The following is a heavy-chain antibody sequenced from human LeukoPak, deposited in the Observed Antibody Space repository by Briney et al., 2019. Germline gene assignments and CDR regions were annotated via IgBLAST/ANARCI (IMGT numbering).Heavy chain of an antibody. CDR2: INWNGAST. D-gene: IGHD3-9*01. V-gene: IGHV3-20*04. CDR3: ARGLYYDILTGYSRYYFDY. CDR1: GFPFDDYG. Sequence: GGSLRLSCAASGFPFDDYGMGWVRQAPGKGLEWVAGINWNGASTAYADSVKGRFTISRDSAKNSLYLQMNSLRAEDTALYYCARGLYYDILTGYSRYYFDYWGQGTLVTVSS. J-gene: IGHJ4*02.